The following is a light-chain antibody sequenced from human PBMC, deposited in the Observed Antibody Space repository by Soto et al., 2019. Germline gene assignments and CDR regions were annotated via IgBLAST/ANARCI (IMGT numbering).Light chain of an antibody. CDR3: QVWDSSSDHYV. CDR1: NIGSKS. CDR2: YDS. Sequence: SYELTQPPSVSVAPGKTARITCGGNNIGSKSVHWYQQKPGQAPVLVIYYDSDRPSGIPERFSGSNSGNTATLTISRVEAXXXXXYYCQVWDSSSDHYVFGTGTKLTVL. J-gene: IGLJ1*01. V-gene: IGLV3-21*04.